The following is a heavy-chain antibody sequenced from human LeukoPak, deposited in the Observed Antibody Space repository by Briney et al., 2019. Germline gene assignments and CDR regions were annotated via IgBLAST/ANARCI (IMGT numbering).Heavy chain of an antibody. Sequence: GESLKISCKSSGYSFTNYWIGWVRQMPGKDLEWMGIIYPGDSDTRYSPSFQGQVTISADKSITTAYLQWTSVKASDSGMYYCARQAATPHSGWYWGYFDYWGQGTLVTVSS. J-gene: IGHJ4*02. V-gene: IGHV5-51*01. CDR2: IYPGDSDT. D-gene: IGHD6-19*01. CDR3: ARQAATPHSGWYWGYFDY. CDR1: GYSFTNYW.